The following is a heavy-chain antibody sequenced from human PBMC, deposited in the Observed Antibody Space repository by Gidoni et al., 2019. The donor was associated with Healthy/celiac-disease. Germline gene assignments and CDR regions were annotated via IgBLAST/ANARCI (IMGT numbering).Heavy chain of an antibody. J-gene: IGHJ4*02. D-gene: IGHD1-7*01. CDR3: ARVLPNWNYAMGY. Sequence: EVQLVESGGGLVQPGGSRRLSCAASGVTFSSYSMNWVRQAPGKGRELVSYISSSSRTIYYAASVKGRFTISRDNAKNSLYLQMNSLRDEDTAVYYCARVLPNWNYAMGYWGQGTLVTVSS. CDR2: ISSSSRTI. V-gene: IGHV3-48*02. CDR1: GVTFSSYS.